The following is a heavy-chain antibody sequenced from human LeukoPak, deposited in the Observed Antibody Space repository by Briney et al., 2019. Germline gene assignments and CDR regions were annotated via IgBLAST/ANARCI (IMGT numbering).Heavy chain of an antibody. V-gene: IGHV4/OR15-8*01. D-gene: IGHD6-25*01. CDR1: GGSMSDSIT. Sequence: SETLSLTCSVSGGSMSDSITWGWVRQPPGKGLEWLANIHDDGRTAPNPSLRSRLTISQDRSKNQFSLKASSVTAADTAFYYGAKVLTAAGLDLWGQGILVTVSS. CDR2: IHDDGRT. J-gene: IGHJ5*02. CDR3: AKVLTAAGLDL.